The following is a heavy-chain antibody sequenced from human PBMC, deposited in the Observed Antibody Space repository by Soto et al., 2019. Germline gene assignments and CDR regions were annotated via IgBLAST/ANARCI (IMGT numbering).Heavy chain of an antibody. CDR2: ISAYNGNT. Sequence: GASVKVSCKASGYTFTSYAISWVRQAPGQGLEWMGWISAYNGNTNYARKLQGRVTMTTDTSTSTAYMEPRSLRSDDTAVYYCARDSPEVATTFYYYYGMDVWGQGTTVTVSS. CDR3: ARDSPEVATTFYYYYGMDV. J-gene: IGHJ6*02. D-gene: IGHD2-15*01. CDR1: GYTFTSYA. V-gene: IGHV1-18*04.